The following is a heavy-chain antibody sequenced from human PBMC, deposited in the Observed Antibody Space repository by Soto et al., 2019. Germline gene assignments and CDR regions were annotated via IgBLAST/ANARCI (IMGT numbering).Heavy chain of an antibody. V-gene: IGHV4-31*03. CDR3: ARGVLH. J-gene: IGHJ4*01. CDR1: GGSISSGGYY. Sequence: QVQLQESGPGLVQPSQTLSLTCTVSGGSISSGGYYWSWIRQHPGTGREWIGHLAYSGSTYYNTSLKSRVTISVDTSRNQFSLIVNSVTAADTAVYYCARGVLHWGQGTLVTVSS. CDR2: LAYSGST.